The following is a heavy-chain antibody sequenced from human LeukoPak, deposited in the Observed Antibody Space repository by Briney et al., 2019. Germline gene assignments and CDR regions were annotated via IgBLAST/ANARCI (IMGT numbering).Heavy chain of an antibody. CDR1: GDSMTTYY. Sequence: PSETLSLTCTVSGDSMTTYYYSWVRQSPEKGLEWIGCMFHSGNTVSNPSLKTRVTMSLDTSKKQFSLKLTPVTAADTAVYYCGRGAAPDYWGQGILVTVST. V-gene: IGHV4-59*01. D-gene: IGHD6-13*01. CDR2: MFHSGNT. CDR3: GRGAAPDY. J-gene: IGHJ4*02.